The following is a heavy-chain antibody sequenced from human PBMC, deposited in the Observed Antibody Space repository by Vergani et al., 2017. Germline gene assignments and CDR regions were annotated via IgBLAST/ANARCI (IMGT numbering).Heavy chain of an antibody. CDR1: GGSISSYY. V-gene: IGHV4-59*12. D-gene: IGHD6-13*01. CDR3: ARYLIAAADFDWFDP. Sequence: QVQLQESGPGLVKPSETLSLTCTVSGGSISSYYWSWIRQPPGKGLEWIGYIYHSGSTNYNPSLKSRVTISVDTSKNQFSLKLSSVTAADTAVYYCARYLIAAADFDWFDPWGQGTLVTVSS. J-gene: IGHJ5*02. CDR2: IYHSGST.